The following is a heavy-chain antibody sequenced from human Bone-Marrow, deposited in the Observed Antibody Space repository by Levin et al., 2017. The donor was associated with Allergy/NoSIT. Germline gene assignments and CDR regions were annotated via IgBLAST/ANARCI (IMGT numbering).Heavy chain of an antibody. V-gene: IGHV4-34*01. CDR1: GGSFSGYY. Sequence: SETLSLTCAVYGGSFSGYYWSWIRQPPGKGLEWIGEINHSGSTNYNPSLKSRVTISVDTSKNQFSLKLSSVTAADTAVYYCARGWGYYDSSGPPRYSFEYWGQGTLVTVSS. D-gene: IGHD3-22*01. J-gene: IGHJ4*02. CDR2: INHSGST. CDR3: ARGWGYYDSSGPPRYSFEY.